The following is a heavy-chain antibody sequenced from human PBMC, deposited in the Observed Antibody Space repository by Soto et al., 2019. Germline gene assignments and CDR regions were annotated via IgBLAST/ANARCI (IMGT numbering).Heavy chain of an antibody. CDR2: IYHSGST. V-gene: IGHV4-30-2*01. Sequence: SETLSLTCAVSGGSISGGVYSWIWIRQPPGKGPEWIGYIYHSGSTSYNPSLKSRVTISLDRSKNQFSLKLRSVTAADTAVYYCARGNNVVVTQYYFDYWGQGTLVTVSS. CDR3: ARGNNVVVTQYYFDY. J-gene: IGHJ4*02. D-gene: IGHD2-21*02. CDR1: GGSISGGVYS.